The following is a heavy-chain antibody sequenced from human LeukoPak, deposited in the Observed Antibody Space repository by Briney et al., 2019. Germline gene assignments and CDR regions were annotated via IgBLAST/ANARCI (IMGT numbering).Heavy chain of an antibody. V-gene: IGHV3-11*01. Sequence: PGGSLRLSCAASGFTFSDYYMSWIRQAPGKGLEGVSYISSSGSTIYYADSVKGRFTISRDNAKNSLYLQMNSLRAEDTAVYYCARDGSSSWYYFDYWGQGTLVTVSS. D-gene: IGHD6-13*01. CDR2: ISSSGSTI. CDR1: GFTFSDYY. J-gene: IGHJ4*02. CDR3: ARDGSSSWYYFDY.